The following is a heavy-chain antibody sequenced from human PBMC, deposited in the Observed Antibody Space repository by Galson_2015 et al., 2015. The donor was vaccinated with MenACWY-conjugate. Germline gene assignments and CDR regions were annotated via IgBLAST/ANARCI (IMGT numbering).Heavy chain of an antibody. D-gene: IGHD2-8*01. CDR1: GGSVGSNDHY. Sequence: ETLSLTCSVFGGSVGSNDHYWGWLRQPPGTGLEWMGSVHHSGSAYYNPSLKSRATISVDTSNNQVSLKVTSVTAGDTALYYCARRRHRIRNYFESWGHGTQVTVSS. J-gene: IGHJ4*01. CDR2: VHHSGSA. V-gene: IGHV4-39*01. CDR3: ARRRHRIRNYFES.